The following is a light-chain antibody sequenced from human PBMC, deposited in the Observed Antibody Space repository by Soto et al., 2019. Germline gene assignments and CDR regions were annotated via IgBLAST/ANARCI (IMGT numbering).Light chain of an antibody. Sequence: QSALTQPASVSGSPGQSITISCTGTSSDVGSHNYVSWYQQHPGKAPKLIIFEVNSRPSGVSNRLSGSKSGSAASLTISGLQAEDEADYYCSSYSSTSTPYVFGGGTKVTVL. J-gene: IGLJ1*01. CDR1: SSDVGSHNY. V-gene: IGLV2-14*01. CDR3: SSYSSTSTPYV. CDR2: EVN.